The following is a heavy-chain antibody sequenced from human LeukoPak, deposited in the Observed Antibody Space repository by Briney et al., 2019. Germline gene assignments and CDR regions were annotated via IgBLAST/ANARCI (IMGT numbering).Heavy chain of an antibody. V-gene: IGHV3-30*18. CDR2: ISSDGRNK. Sequence: PGGSLRLSCAASGFTFSSYGMHYVRQAPGKGPEWVAVISSDGRNKYYVDSVKGRFTISRDNSKNTLFLQMNSLTTEDTAIYYCAKSLPFYGEGLDYWGKEPLFTVSS. D-gene: IGHD3-3*01. CDR1: GFTFSSYG. J-gene: IGHJ4*02. CDR3: AKSLPFYGEGLDY.